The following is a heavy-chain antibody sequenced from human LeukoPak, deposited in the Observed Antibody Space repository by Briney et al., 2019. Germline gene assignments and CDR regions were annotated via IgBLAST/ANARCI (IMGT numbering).Heavy chain of an antibody. D-gene: IGHD2-21*02. CDR1: GFSFRNYG. J-gene: IGHJ4*02. V-gene: IGHV3-30*18. CDR3: AKDPAPYCGGGDCYIDY. CDR2: ISYDESNK. Sequence: GGSLRLSCAASGFSFRNYGMHWVRQAPGKGLEWVAIISYDESNKYYADSVKGRFTISRDNSKNTLYLQMYSLRAEDTAVYYCAKDPAPYCGGGDCYIDYWGQGSLVTVSS.